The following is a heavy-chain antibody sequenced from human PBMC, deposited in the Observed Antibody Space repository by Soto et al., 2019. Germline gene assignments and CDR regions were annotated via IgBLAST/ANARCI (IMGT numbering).Heavy chain of an antibody. V-gene: IGHV1-46*01. CDR2: INPNGGST. CDR3: ARDPPRYYYDLGFDP. J-gene: IGHJ5*02. CDR1: ADTFTSYY. D-gene: IGHD3-3*01. Sequence: ASVKVSCKAPADTFTSYYIHWVRQAPGHGLEWMGIINPNGGSTRFAQTFQGRITMTTDTSTSTVYMELRSLRSEDTAVYYCARDPPRYYYDLGFDPWGQGTLVTVSS.